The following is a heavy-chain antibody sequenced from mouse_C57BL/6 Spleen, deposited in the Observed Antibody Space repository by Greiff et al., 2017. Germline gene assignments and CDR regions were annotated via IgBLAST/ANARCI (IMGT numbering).Heavy chain of an antibody. V-gene: IGHV1-81*01. CDR3: ASQYYYGSSESY. Sequence: QVQLQQSGAELVRPGASVKLSCKASGYTFTSYGISWVKQRTGQGLEWIGEIYPRSGNTYYNEKFKGKATLTADKSSSTAYMELRSLTSEDSAVXVCASQYYYGSSESYWGQGTLVTVSA. CDR1: GYTFTSYG. CDR2: IYPRSGNT. J-gene: IGHJ3*01. D-gene: IGHD1-1*01.